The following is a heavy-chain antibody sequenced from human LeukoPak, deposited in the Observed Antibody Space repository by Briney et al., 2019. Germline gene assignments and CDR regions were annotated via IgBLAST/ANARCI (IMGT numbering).Heavy chain of an antibody. Sequence: ASVKVSCKASGYTFTGHYMHWVRQAPGQGLEWMGWINPNSGGTNNEQKFQGRVTMTRDTSISTAYMELSRLRFDDTAVYYCARGDVDTAMVTPDYWGQGTLVTVSS. CDR3: ARGDVDTAMVTPDY. J-gene: IGHJ4*02. V-gene: IGHV1-2*02. CDR2: INPNSGGT. D-gene: IGHD5-18*01. CDR1: GYTFTGHY.